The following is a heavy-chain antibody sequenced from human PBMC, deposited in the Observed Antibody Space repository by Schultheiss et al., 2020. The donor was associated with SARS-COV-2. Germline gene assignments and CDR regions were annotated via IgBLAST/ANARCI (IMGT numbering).Heavy chain of an antibody. CDR3: ARDTNAYYDFWSGKYSGMDV. J-gene: IGHJ6*02. Sequence: SATLSLTCTVSGGSISSYYWSWIRQPPGKGLEWIGYRSYSGISKYNPSLGSRVTILLDTSKNQISLKLRSVTAADTAVYYCARDTNAYYDFWSGKYSGMDVWGRGTTVTVSS. D-gene: IGHD3-3*01. V-gene: IGHV4-59*01. CDR2: RSYSGIS. CDR1: GGSISSYY.